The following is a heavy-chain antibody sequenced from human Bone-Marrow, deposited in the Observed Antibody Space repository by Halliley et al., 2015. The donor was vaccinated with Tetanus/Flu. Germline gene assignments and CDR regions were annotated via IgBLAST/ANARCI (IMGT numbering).Heavy chain of an antibody. CDR2: IYYPGST. CDR1: GAPIIGYY. CDR3: ARSPTGIRPGMGV. D-gene: IGHD3-10*01. Sequence: TLSLTCTVSGAPIIGYYWAWVRQAPGKGLEWIGHIYYPGSTDYNPSLKSRVTVSVDMSKKQVSLELNSVTASDPALYYCARSPTGIRPGMGVWGQGTTVTVSS. J-gene: IGHJ6*02. V-gene: IGHV4-59*01.